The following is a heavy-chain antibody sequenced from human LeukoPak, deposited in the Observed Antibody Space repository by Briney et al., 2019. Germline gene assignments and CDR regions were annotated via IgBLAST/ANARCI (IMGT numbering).Heavy chain of an antibody. CDR2: IYYSGST. Sequence: GSLRLSCAASGFTFSSYSMNWVRQPPGKGLEWIGYIYYSGSTNYNPSLKSRVTISVDTSKNQFSLKLSSVTAADTAVYYCARAQLTYYYDSVFDYWGQGTLVTVSS. CDR3: ARAQLTYYYDSVFDY. D-gene: IGHD3-22*01. J-gene: IGHJ4*02. V-gene: IGHV4-59*08. CDR1: GFTFSSYS.